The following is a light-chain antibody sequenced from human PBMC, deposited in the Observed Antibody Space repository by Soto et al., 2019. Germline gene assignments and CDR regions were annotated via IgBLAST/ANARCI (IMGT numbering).Light chain of an antibody. CDR1: QSVSSN. Sequence: EIVMTQSPGTLSVSPGERATLSCRASQSVSSNLAWYQQKAGQGPRLLIYDTSTRASGAPARFSGSGSGTEFTLTISSLQSEDFAVYYWQQYKNWPPYTFGQGTKLEIK. J-gene: IGKJ2*01. CDR3: QQYKNWPPYT. V-gene: IGKV3-15*01. CDR2: DTS.